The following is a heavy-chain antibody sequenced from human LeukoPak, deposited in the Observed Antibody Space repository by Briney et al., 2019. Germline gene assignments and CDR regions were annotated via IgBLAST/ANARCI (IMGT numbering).Heavy chain of an antibody. D-gene: IGHD2-15*01. CDR1: GGSISSYY. J-gene: IGHJ4*02. Sequence: PSETLSLTCTVSGGSISSYYWSWIRQPPGKGLEWIGYIYYSGSTNYNPSLQSRVTISVDTSKNQFSLKLSSVTAADTAVYYCASVGAVVAATGHWNWGQGTLVTVSS. CDR2: IYYSGST. V-gene: IGHV4-59*01. CDR3: ASVGAVVAATGHWN.